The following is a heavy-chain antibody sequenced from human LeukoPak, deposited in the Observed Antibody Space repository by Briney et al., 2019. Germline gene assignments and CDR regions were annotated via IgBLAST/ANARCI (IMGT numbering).Heavy chain of an antibody. CDR2: IDPSDSYT. J-gene: IGHJ4*02. V-gene: IGHV5-10-1*01. CDR1: GYSFTSYW. CDR3: ARRGGQQLATLEY. D-gene: IGHD6-13*01. Sequence: GESLEISCKGSGYSFTSYWISWVRQMPGKGLEWMGRIDPSDSYTNYSPSFQGHVTISADKSISTAYLQWSSLKASDTAMYYCARRGGQQLATLEYWGQGTLVTVSS.